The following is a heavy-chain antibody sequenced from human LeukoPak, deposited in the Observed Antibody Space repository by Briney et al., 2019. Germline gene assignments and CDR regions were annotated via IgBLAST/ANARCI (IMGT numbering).Heavy chain of an antibody. Sequence: KPSETLSLTCTVSGGSISSYYWSWIRQPPRKGLEWIGDIYYSGSTNYNPSLKSRVTISVDTSKNQFSLKLSSVTAADTAVYYCARRPNWWGPTYFDYWGQGTLVTVSS. J-gene: IGHJ4*02. V-gene: IGHV4-59*01. CDR2: IYYSGST. D-gene: IGHD2-8*02. CDR1: GGSISSYY. CDR3: ARRPNWWGPTYFDY.